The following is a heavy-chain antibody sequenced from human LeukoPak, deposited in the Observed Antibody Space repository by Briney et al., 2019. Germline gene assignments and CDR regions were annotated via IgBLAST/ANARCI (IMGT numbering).Heavy chain of an antibody. CDR2: ISGSGGST. D-gene: IGHD3-9*01. V-gene: IGHV3-23*01. CDR1: GFTFSSYA. J-gene: IGHJ4*02. Sequence: GGSLRLSCAASGFTFSSYAMSWVRQAPGKGLEWVSAISGSGGSTYYADSVKGRFTISRDNSKNTLYLQMNGLRAEDTAVYYCAKDRVGYDILTGYYSDGSDYWGQGTLVTVSS. CDR3: AKDRVGYDILTGYYSDGSDY.